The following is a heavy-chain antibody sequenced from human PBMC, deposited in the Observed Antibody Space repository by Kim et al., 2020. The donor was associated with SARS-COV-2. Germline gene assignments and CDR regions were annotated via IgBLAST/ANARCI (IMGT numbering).Heavy chain of an antibody. V-gene: IGHV3-30*18. CDR2: ISYDGSNK. CDR3: AKDRAVYGSGSYFDY. Sequence: GGSLRLSCAASGFTFSSYGMHWVRQAPGKGLEWVAVISYDGSNKYYADSVKGRFTISRDNSKNTLYLQMNSLRAEDTAVYYCAKDRAVYGSGSYFDYWGQGTLVTVSS. D-gene: IGHD3-10*01. J-gene: IGHJ4*02. CDR1: GFTFSSYG.